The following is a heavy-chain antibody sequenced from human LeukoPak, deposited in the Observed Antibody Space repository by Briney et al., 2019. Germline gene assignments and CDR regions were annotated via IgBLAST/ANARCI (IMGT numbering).Heavy chain of an antibody. CDR2: INQVERN. J-gene: IGHJ6*03. D-gene: IGHD2-15*01. CDR3: ARGRATPSRLFFDYYFMDV. Sequence: SETVSLTCAVHGGSLTGYSWAWVRQSPGEGLEWIGEINQVERNIYSPSLESRVSISLEASRNQFFLQLTSVAAADTAMYYCARGRATPSRLFFDYYFMDVWGPGTPVTVSS. CDR1: GGSLTGYS. V-gene: IGHV4-34*01.